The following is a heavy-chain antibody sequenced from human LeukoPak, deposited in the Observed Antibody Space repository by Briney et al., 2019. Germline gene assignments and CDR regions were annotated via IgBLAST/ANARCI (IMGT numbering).Heavy chain of an antibody. CDR3: AKDPGGGATIDS. Sequence: GGSLRLSCTASGFTFSSYAMSWVRQAPGKGLEWVSSINADASITFYADSVKGRFTISRDNSKNTVALQINRLRAEDSGEYFCAKDPGGGATIDSWGQGVLVTVSP. CDR2: INADASIT. J-gene: IGHJ4*02. V-gene: IGHV3-23*01. D-gene: IGHD5-24*01. CDR1: GFTFSSYA.